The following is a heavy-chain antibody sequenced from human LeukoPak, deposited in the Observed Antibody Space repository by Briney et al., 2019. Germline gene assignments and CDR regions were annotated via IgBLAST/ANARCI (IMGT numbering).Heavy chain of an antibody. V-gene: IGHV4-34*01. Sequence: SETLSLTCAVYGGSFSGYYWSWIRQPPGKGLEWIGEINHSGSTNYNPSLKSRVTISVDTSKNQFSLKLSSVTAADTAVYYCARATLDVVVPAAISFYYYYGMDVWGQGTTVTVSS. CDR3: ARATLDVVVPAAISFYYYYGMDV. CDR1: GGSFSGYY. CDR2: INHSGST. J-gene: IGHJ6*02. D-gene: IGHD2-2*01.